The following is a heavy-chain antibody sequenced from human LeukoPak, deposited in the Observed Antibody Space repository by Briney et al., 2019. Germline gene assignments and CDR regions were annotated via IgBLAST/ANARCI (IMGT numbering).Heavy chain of an antibody. Sequence: ASVKVSCKASGYTFTSYYMHWVRQAPGQGLEWMGIINPSGGSTSYAQKFQGRVTMTRDTSTSTDYMELRSLRSDDTAVYYCARGRPSLYYYDSSGYYFDYWGQGTLVTVSS. J-gene: IGHJ4*02. CDR3: ARGRPSLYYYDSSGYYFDY. CDR1: GYTFTSYY. V-gene: IGHV1-46*01. CDR2: INPSGGST. D-gene: IGHD3-22*01.